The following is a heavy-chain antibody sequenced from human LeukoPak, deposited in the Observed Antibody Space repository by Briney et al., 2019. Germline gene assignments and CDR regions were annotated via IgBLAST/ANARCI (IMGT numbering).Heavy chain of an antibody. V-gene: IGHV3-21*01. CDR2: ISSSSSYI. D-gene: IGHD1-26*01. CDR3: ARATWDPNYYYYMDV. CDR1: GFTFSTFA. Sequence: GGSLRLSCAASGFTFSTFAMIWVRQAPGKGLEWVSSISSSSSYIYYADSVKGRFTISRDNAKKSLYLQMNSLRAEDTAVYFCARATWDPNYYYYMDVWGKGTTVTISS. J-gene: IGHJ6*03.